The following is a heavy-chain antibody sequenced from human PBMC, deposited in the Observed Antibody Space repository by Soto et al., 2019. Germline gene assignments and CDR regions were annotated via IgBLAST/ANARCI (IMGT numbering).Heavy chain of an antibody. CDR3: ARDYYDILTGMTYYGMDV. V-gene: IGHV4-59*12. D-gene: IGHD3-9*01. J-gene: IGHJ6*02. Sequence: PSETLSLTCTVSGGSISSYYWSWIRQPPGKGLEWIGYIYYSGSTNYNPSLKSRVTISVDTSKNQFSLKLSSVTAADTAVYYCARDYYDILTGMTYYGMDVWGQGTTVTVSS. CDR1: GGSISSYY. CDR2: IYYSGST.